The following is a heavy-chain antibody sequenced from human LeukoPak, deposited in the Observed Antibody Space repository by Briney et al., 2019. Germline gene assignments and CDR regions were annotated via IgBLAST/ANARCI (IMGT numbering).Heavy chain of an antibody. CDR3: AKEIHAFGGFDH. CDR2: VSKNGNHQ. Sequence: GRSLRLSCAASGFTFSSYGMHWVRQAPGKGLERVAGVSKNGNHQSYADSMKGRFTISRDNSKNKMFLQMNSLRDEDTAVYYCAKEIHAFGGFDHWGQGTLVTVSS. V-gene: IGHV3-30*18. CDR1: GFTFSSYG. J-gene: IGHJ4*02. D-gene: IGHD3-10*01.